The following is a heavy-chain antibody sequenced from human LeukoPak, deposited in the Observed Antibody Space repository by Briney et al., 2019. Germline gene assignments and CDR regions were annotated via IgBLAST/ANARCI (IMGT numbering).Heavy chain of an antibody. Sequence: PGRSLRLSCAASGFTFSSYAMHWVRQAPGKGLEWVAVIWYDGSNKYYADSVKGRFTISRDNSKNTLYLQMNSLRAEDTAVYYCARDGRGGYDPERTVNWYFDLWGRGTLVTVSS. CDR3: ARDGRGGYDPERTVNWYFDL. J-gene: IGHJ2*01. CDR2: IWYDGSNK. CDR1: GFTFSSYA. D-gene: IGHD5-12*01. V-gene: IGHV3-33*08.